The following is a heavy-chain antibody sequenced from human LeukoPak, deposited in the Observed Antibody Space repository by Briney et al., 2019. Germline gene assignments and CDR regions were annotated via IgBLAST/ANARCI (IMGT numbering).Heavy chain of an antibody. Sequence: PSETLSLTCTVSGGSISSTSYYWGWIRQPPGKGLEWIGSIYYSGSTYYNPSLKSRVTISVDTSKNQFSLNLSSVPASDTAVYYCARRGGSGRSFDYWGQGILVIVSS. CDR3: ARRGGSGRSFDY. J-gene: IGHJ4*02. D-gene: IGHD3-10*01. CDR1: GGSISSTSYY. CDR2: IYYSGST. V-gene: IGHV4-39*01.